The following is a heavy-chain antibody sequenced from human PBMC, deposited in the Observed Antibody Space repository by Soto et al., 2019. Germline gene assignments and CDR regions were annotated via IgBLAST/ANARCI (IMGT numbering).Heavy chain of an antibody. CDR2: ISSNSDTT. CDR1: GFRFSDHS. CDR3: ARLPKGSLVTA. V-gene: IGHV3-48*02. J-gene: IGHJ4*02. Sequence: LVESGGDLVYPGGSLRLSCVASGFRFSDHSMNWVRQAPGKGLQWISYISSNSDTTYYADSVKGRFTVSRDNAKNALFLQMNSQRDDDTATYYCARLPKGSLVTAWGQGARVTVSS. D-gene: IGHD2-21*02.